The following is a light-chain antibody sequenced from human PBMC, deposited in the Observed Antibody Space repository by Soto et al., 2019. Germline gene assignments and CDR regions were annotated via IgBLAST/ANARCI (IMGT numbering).Light chain of an antibody. CDR3: QQYNNWPPWT. Sequence: MTQSPATLSVSPGERATLSCRASQSVNTNLAWYQQKFGQAPRLLIYVASIRATGIPDRFSGSGSGTEFTLTIISLQYEDLAVYYCQQYNNWPPWTFGQGTKVEIK. V-gene: IGKV3-15*01. CDR2: VAS. CDR1: QSVNTN. J-gene: IGKJ1*01.